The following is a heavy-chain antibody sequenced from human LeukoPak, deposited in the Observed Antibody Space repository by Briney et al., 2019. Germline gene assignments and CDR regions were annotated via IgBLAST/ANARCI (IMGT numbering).Heavy chain of an antibody. D-gene: IGHD6-13*01. V-gene: IGHV4-34*01. CDR3: AKPHDSSSWYGYYMDV. J-gene: IGHJ6*03. CDR2: INHSGST. CDR1: GGSFSGYY. Sequence: SETLSLTCAVYGGSFSGYYWSWIRQPPGKGLEWTGEINHSGSTNYNPSLKSRVTISVDTSKNQFSLKLSSVTAADTAVYYCAKPHDSSSWYGYYMDVWGKGTTVTVSS.